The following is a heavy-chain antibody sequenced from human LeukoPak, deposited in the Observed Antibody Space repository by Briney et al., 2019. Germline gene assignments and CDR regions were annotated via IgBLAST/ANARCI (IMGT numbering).Heavy chain of an antibody. D-gene: IGHD1-26*01. CDR2: IKQDGSEK. J-gene: IGHJ4*02. Sequence: GGSLRLSCAASGFTFSSYWMSWVRQAPGKGLEWVANIKQDGSEKYYVDSVKGRFTISRDNAKNSLYMEMNSLRAEDTAVYYCTRVSSSMGGATDYWGQGTLVTVSS. CDR1: GFTFSSYW. CDR3: TRVSSSMGGATDY. V-gene: IGHV3-7*01.